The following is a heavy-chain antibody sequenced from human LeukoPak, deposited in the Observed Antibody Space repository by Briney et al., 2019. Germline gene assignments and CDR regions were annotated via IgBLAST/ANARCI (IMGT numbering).Heavy chain of an antibody. J-gene: IGHJ4*02. Sequence: PGGSLRLSCVASGFIVSNNYMSWVRQAPGKGLEWVSVLYNAGSTYYADSVKGRFTISRDNSKNTLYLQMYSLRAEDTAVYYCASLKGLFDYFDCWGQGILVTVSS. D-gene: IGHD3-22*01. V-gene: IGHV3-53*01. CDR3: ASLKGLFDYFDC. CDR2: LYNAGST. CDR1: GFIVSNNY.